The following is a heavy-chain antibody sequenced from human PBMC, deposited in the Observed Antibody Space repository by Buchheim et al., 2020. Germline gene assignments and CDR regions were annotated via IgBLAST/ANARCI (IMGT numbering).Heavy chain of an antibody. CDR1: GFTFSTYV. V-gene: IGHV3-23*01. Sequence: EVQLLESGGGLVQPGGSLRLSCGASGFTFSTYVMNWVRQAPGKGLHCVSAITGGGATNYADSVKGRFPISRDNSKNTLYLQMNSLRAEDTAVYFCAKDGIDWGSHFDSWGQGTL. CDR2: ITGGGAT. J-gene: IGHJ4*02. CDR3: AKDGIDWGSHFDS. D-gene: IGHD3-9*01.